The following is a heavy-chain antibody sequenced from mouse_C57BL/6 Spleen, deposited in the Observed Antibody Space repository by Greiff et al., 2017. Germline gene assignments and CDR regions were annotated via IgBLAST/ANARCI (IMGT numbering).Heavy chain of an antibody. J-gene: IGHJ2*01. Sequence: VQLQQSGPELVKPGASVKISCKASGYSFTGYYMNWVKQSPEKSLEWIGEINPSTGGTTYNQKFKAKATLTVDKSSSTAYMQLKSLTSEDSAVYYCARDYGFLDYWGQGTTLTVSS. CDR2: INPSTGGT. CDR3: ARDYGFLDY. D-gene: IGHD2-2*01. CDR1: GYSFTGYY. V-gene: IGHV1-42*01.